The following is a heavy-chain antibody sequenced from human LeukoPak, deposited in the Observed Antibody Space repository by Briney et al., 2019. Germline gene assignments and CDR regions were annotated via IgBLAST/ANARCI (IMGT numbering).Heavy chain of an antibody. CDR2: IYYSGST. CDR1: GGSISSYY. V-gene: IGHV4-59*01. D-gene: IGHD5-12*01. J-gene: IGHJ4*02. CDR3: ARDGYSGSDAL. Sequence: SETLSLTCTVSGGSISSYYWSWIRRPPGKGLEWIGYIYYSGSTNYNPSLKSRVTISVDTSKNQLSLKLSSVTAADTAVYYCARDGYSGSDALWGQGTLVTVSS.